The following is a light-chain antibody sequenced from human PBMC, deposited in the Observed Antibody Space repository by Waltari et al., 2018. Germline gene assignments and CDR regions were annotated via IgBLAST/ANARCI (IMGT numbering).Light chain of an antibody. CDR2: WAS. CDR1: QSVFYNSANRNY. Sequence: DFVLTQSPDSRAVSLGGRAPINCRSSQSVFYNSANRNYLAWYQQKPGQPPKLLISWASTRRSGVPDRFSGSGSGTDFTLTINALQAEDVAVYYCQQYYSAPPWTFGQGTKVEIK. CDR3: QQYYSAPPWT. J-gene: IGKJ1*01. V-gene: IGKV4-1*01.